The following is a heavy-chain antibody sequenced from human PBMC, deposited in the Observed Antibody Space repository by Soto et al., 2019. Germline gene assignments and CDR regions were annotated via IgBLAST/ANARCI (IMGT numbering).Heavy chain of an antibody. CDR1: GGSISSGGYS. CDR2: IYHSGST. D-gene: IGHD5-18*01. Sequence: SETLSLTCAVSGGSISSGGYSWSWIRQPPGKGLEWIGYIYHSGSTYYNPSLKSRVTISVDRSKNQSSLKLSSVTAADTAVYYCARVDTARDAFDIWGQGTMGTVSS. CDR3: ARVDTARDAFDI. J-gene: IGHJ3*02. V-gene: IGHV4-30-2*01.